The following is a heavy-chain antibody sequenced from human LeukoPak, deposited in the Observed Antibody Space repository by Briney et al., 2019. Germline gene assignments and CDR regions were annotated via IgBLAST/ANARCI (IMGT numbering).Heavy chain of an antibody. CDR3: TSGGGTMDF. CDR1: GFSFSDYW. D-gene: IGHD2-15*01. V-gene: IGHV3-15*01. CDR2: IKSKNEGGTR. Sequence: PGGSLGLSCAASGFSFSDYWMSWVRQAPGKGLESVGRIKSKNEGGTRDYGAPVKGRFSISRDDSTNTLYLQMNSLKIEDTAVYYCTSGGGTMDFWGQGTLVTVSS. J-gene: IGHJ4*02.